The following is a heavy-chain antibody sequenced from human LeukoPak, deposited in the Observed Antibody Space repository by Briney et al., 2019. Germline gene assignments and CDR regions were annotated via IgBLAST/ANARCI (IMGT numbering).Heavy chain of an antibody. CDR1: GFTFSSYE. CDR2: ISSSGRTM. Sequence: GGSLRLSCAASGFTFSSYEMNWVRQAPGKGLEWVSYISSSGRTMYYADSVKGRFTISRDNAKNSLYLQMNSLRAEDTAVYYCARASNGYSYGYYYYYYYMDVWGKGTTVTISS. J-gene: IGHJ6*03. CDR3: ARASNGYSYGYYYYYYYMDV. V-gene: IGHV3-48*03. D-gene: IGHD5-18*01.